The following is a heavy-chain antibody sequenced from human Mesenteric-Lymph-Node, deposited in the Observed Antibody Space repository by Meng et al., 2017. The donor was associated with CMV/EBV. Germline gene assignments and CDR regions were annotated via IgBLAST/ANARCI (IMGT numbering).Heavy chain of an antibody. CDR3: ARVCFGWVPAGAY. J-gene: IGHJ4*02. CDR2: IKPDGSEK. D-gene: IGHD6-13*01. CDR1: GFIFSTYW. V-gene: IGHV3-7*01. Sequence: GESLKISCPASGFIFSTYWMTWVRQAPGKGLEWVANIKPDGSEKYYVDSVKGRFTISRDNAKSSLYLQMNSLRVEDTAVYFCARVCFGWVPAGAYWGQGTLVTVSS.